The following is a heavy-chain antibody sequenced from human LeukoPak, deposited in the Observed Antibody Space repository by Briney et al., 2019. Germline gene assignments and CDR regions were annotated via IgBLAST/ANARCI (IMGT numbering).Heavy chain of an antibody. Sequence: ASVKVSCKATGYTFTAYYMHWVRQAPGQGLEWMGFINPSGSDTVYAQKFQGRVTMTRDMSTSTDYMELSSLRFDDTAVYYCARDNSVGDTAWWFDPWGQGTLVTVSS. D-gene: IGHD1-26*01. CDR1: GYTFTAYY. CDR2: INPSGSDT. V-gene: IGHV1-46*01. J-gene: IGHJ5*02. CDR3: ARDNSVGDTAWWFDP.